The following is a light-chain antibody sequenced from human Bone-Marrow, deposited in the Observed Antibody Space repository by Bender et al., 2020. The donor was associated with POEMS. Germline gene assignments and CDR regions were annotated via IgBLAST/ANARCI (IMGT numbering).Light chain of an antibody. V-gene: IGLV2-14*01. CDR1: SSDVGAYYY. CDR3: SSYTSTNTRWV. Sequence: QSALTQPASVSGSPGQSITISCTGTSSDVGAYYYVSWYQQHPGKAPKVMMYDVSNRPSGVSYRFSGSKSGNTASLTISGLQATDAEYYYCSSYTSTNTRWVIGRGTTLTV. J-gene: IGLJ3*02. CDR2: DVS.